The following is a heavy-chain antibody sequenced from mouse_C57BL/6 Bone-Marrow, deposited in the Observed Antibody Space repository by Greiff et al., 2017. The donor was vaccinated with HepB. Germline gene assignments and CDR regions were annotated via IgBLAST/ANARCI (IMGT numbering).Heavy chain of an antibody. CDR1: GFTFSDYY. V-gene: IGHV5-16*01. D-gene: IGHD1-1*01. CDR3: ARGGSPWYFDV. CDR2: INYDGSST. J-gene: IGHJ1*03. Sequence: EVKVVESEGGLVQPGSSMKLSCTASGFTFSDYYMAWVRQVPEKGLEWVANINYDGSSTYYLDSLKSRFIISRDNAKNILYLQMSSLKSEDTATYYCARGGSPWYFDVWGTGTTVTVSS.